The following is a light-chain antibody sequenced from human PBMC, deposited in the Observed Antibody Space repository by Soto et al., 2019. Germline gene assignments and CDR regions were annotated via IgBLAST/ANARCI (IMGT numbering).Light chain of an antibody. CDR2: DAS. J-gene: IGKJ1*01. Sequence: IVLTQSPCTLSLSPGERATLSCRASQSVSSRSLAWYQQKPGQAPRLLIYDASYRATGIPARFSGSGSGTDFTLTISRLEPEDFAVYYCQQYGSSPRTFGQGTKVDIK. V-gene: IGKV3-20*01. CDR3: QQYGSSPRT. CDR1: QSVSSRS.